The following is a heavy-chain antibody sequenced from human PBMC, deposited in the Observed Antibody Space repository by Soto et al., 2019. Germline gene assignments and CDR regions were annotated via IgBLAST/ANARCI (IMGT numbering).Heavy chain of an antibody. CDR2: ISSSSSTI. J-gene: IGHJ2*01. V-gene: IGHV3-48*01. CDR1: GFTFSSYS. D-gene: IGHD6-19*01. CDR3: ARARLRAVDIYWYFDL. Sequence: GGSLRLSCAASGFTFSSYSMNWVRQAPGKGLEWVSYISSSSSTIYYADSVKGRFTISRDNAKNSLYLQMNSLRAEDTAVYYCARARLRAVDIYWYFDLWGRGTLVTVSS.